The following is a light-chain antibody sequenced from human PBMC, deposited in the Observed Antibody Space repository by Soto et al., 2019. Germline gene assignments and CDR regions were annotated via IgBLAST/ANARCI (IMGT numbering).Light chain of an antibody. CDR2: EIS. CDR3: SSCTTSSTLDV. J-gene: IGLJ1*01. Sequence: QSALTQPASVSGSPGQSITISCTGASSDVGGYNYVSWYQQHPDKAPKLMIYEISNRPSGVSNRFSGSKSCNTASLTISGLQAEDEADYYCSSCTTSSTLDVFGTGTKVTVL. CDR1: SSDVGGYNY. V-gene: IGLV2-14*01.